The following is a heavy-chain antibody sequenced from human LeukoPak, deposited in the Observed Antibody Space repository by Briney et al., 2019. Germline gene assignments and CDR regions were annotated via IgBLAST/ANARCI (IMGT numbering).Heavy chain of an antibody. CDR2: FYYSGST. CDR1: GGSISSSSYY. J-gene: IGHJ6*02. D-gene: IGHD3-22*01. V-gene: IGHV4-39*07. Sequence: SETLSLTCTVSGGSISSSSYYWGWIRQPPGKGLEWIGSFYYSGSTYHNPSLKSRVTISVDTSKNQFSLKLSSVTAADTAVYYCARDSTITMIVVVPRYYYGMDVWGQGTTVTVSS. CDR3: ARDSTITMIVVVPRYYYGMDV.